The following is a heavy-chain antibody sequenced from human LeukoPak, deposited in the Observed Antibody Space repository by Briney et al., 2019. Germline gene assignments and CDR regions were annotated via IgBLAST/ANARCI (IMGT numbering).Heavy chain of an antibody. CDR2: LYYSGST. J-gene: IGHJ4*02. CDR1: GGSIGSYY. CDR3: AKVSDRDSSGYYWGFEY. Sequence: AETLSLTCTVSGGSIGSYYWSWIRQPPGKGLECIGYLYYSGSTNYNPSLKSRVTISVDTSRNQFSLKLTSVTAADTAVYYCAKVSDRDSSGYYWGFEYWGQGTLVTVSS. D-gene: IGHD3-22*01. V-gene: IGHV4-59*08.